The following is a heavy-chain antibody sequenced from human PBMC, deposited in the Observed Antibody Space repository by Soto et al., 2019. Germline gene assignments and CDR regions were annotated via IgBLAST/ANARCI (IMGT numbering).Heavy chain of an antibody. D-gene: IGHD6-19*01. Sequence: QVQLQQWDAGLLKPSETLSLTCAVYGGSFSGYYWSWIRQPPGKGLEWIGEINHSGSTKYKPSLQSRDTIQVDPSKNRVSMKLISVTAADTAVYYCASDMAVAGHYFDSWGRGTLVTVSS. CDR2: INHSGST. V-gene: IGHV4-34*01. CDR3: ASDMAVAGHYFDS. CDR1: GGSFSGYY. J-gene: IGHJ4*02.